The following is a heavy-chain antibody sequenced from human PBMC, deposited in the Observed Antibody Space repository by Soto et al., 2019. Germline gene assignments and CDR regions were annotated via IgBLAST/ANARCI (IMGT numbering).Heavy chain of an antibody. CDR2: IYYSGGT. D-gene: IGHD5-18*01. CDR1: GGSVSSGSYY. J-gene: IGHJ6*03. V-gene: IGHV4-61*01. Sequence: SETLSLTCTVSGGSVSSGSYYWSWIRQPPGKGLEWIGYIYYSGGTNYNPSLKSRVTISVVKSTIQFSMKLSYVTAADTAVYDCARGPDSYGYVGYYYDIDVWGKGTTVTVSS. CDR3: ARGPDSYGYVGYYYDIDV.